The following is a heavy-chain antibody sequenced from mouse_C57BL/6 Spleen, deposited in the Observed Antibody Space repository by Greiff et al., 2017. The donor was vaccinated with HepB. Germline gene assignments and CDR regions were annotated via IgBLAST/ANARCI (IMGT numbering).Heavy chain of an antibody. J-gene: IGHJ2*01. V-gene: IGHV1-50*01. CDR1: GYTFTSYW. D-gene: IGHD2-1*01. CDR2: IDPSDSYT. CDR3: ARGGIYYGNYVY. Sequence: VQLQQSGAELVKPGASVKLSCKASGYTFTSYWMQWVKQRPGQGLEWIGEIDPSDSYTNYNQKFKGKATLTVDTSSSTAYMQLSSLTSEDSAVYYCARGGIYYGNYVYWGQGTTLTVSS.